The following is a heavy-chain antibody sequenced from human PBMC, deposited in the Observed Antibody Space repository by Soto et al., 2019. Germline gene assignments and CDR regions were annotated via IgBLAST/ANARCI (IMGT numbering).Heavy chain of an antibody. Sequence: PSETLSLTCAVYGGSFSGYYWSWIRQPPGKGLEWIGEINHSGSTNYNPSLKSRVTISVDTSKNQFSLKLSSVTAADTAVYYCARLDTYYYYGMDVWGQGTTVTVS. V-gene: IGHV4-34*01. CDR1: GGSFSGYY. CDR3: ARLDTYYYYGMDV. J-gene: IGHJ6*02. CDR2: INHSGST. D-gene: IGHD3-9*01.